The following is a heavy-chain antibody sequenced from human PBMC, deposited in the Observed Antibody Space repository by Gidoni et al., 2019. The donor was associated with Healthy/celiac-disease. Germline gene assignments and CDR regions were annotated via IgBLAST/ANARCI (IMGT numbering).Heavy chain of an antibody. D-gene: IGHD1-26*01. Sequence: QVQLQQWGAGLLKPSETLSLTCAVYGGSFSGYYGSWIRQPPGKGLEWIGEINHSGSTNYNPSLKSRVTISVDTSKNQFSLKLSSVTAADTAVYYCAREGIVGGNFDYWGQGTLVTVSS. CDR3: AREGIVGGNFDY. CDR2: INHSGST. J-gene: IGHJ4*02. V-gene: IGHV4-34*01. CDR1: GGSFSGYY.